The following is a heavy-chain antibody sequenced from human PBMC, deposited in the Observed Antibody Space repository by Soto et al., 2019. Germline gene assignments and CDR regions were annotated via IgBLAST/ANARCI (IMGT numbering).Heavy chain of an antibody. V-gene: IGHV3-20*04. J-gene: IGHJ4*01. Sequence: PGGSLRLSCAASGFTFDDYGMSWVRQAPGKGLEWVSGINWNGGSTGYADSVKGRFTISRDNAKNSLYLQMNSLRAEDTALYYCARETILPVPAVIFDDDYRDVDWGPRTPATDPS. CDR1: GFTFDDYG. CDR2: INWNGGST. CDR3: ARETILPVPAVIFDDDYRDVD. D-gene: IGHD2-2*01.